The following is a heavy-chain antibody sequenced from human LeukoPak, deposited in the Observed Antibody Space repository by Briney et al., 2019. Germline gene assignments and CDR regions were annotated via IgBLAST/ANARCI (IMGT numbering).Heavy chain of an antibody. CDR2: IIASGSST. Sequence: GGSLRLSCAASGFTFSSYAMTWVRQAPGKGLEWVSVIIASGSSTYYADSVKGRFTISRDNSKNTLYLQMNSLRGEDTAVYYCARGGYYAMDVWGQGTTVTVSS. V-gene: IGHV3-23*01. CDR3: ARGGYYAMDV. CDR1: GFTFSSYA. J-gene: IGHJ6*02.